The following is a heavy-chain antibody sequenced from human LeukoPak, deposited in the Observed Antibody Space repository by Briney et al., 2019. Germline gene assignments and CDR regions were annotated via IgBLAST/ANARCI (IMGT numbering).Heavy chain of an antibody. J-gene: IGHJ4*02. CDR1: GGSFSGYY. CDR2: INHRGST. Sequence: SETLSLTCGVYGGSFSGYYWSWIRQPPGKGLEWIGEINHRGSTNYNPSLKSRVTISVDTSKNQFSLKLSSVTAADTAVYYCARGCSSTSCYHYFDYWGQGTLVTVSS. CDR3: ARGCSSTSCYHYFDY. V-gene: IGHV4-34*01. D-gene: IGHD2-2*01.